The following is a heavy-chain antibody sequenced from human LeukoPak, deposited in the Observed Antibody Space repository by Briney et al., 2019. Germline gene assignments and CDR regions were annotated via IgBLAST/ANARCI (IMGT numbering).Heavy chain of an antibody. CDR3: ARALCSSTSCYYYYGMDV. CDR2: IYYSGST. D-gene: IGHD2-2*01. CDR1: GGSISSYY. Sequence: SETLSLTCTVSGGSISSYYWSWIRQPPGKGLEWIGYIYYSGSTNYTPSLKSRVTISVDTSKNQFSLKLSSVTAADTAVYYCARALCSSTSCYYYYGMDVWGKGTTVTVSS. V-gene: IGHV4-59*01. J-gene: IGHJ6*04.